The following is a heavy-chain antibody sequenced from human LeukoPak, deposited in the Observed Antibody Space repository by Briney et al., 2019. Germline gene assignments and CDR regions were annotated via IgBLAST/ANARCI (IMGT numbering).Heavy chain of an antibody. CDR2: INSDGSST. CDR1: GFSFGTYA. CDR3: AELGITMIGGV. V-gene: IGHV3-74*01. Sequence: GGSLRLSCAASGFSFGTYAMHWVRQAPGKGLVWVSRINSDGSSTSYADSVKGRFTISRDNAKNTLYLQMNSLRAEDTAVYYCAELGITMIGGVWGKGTTVTISS. D-gene: IGHD3-10*02. J-gene: IGHJ6*04.